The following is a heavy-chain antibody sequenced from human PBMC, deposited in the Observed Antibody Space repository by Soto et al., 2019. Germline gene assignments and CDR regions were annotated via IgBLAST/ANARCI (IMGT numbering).Heavy chain of an antibody. CDR3: GRGDYSNCYMDV. J-gene: IGHJ6*03. CDR2: INSDGSAT. CDR1: RFTFSSFW. V-gene: IGHV3-74*03. Sequence: GGSLRLSCAASRFTFSSFWMHWVRQAPGKGLVWVSRINSDGSATMYADSVKGRFTISRDNTKNTLYLQMNSLRAEDTAIYYCGRGDYSNCYMDVWGRGTTVTVFS. D-gene: IGHD4-4*01.